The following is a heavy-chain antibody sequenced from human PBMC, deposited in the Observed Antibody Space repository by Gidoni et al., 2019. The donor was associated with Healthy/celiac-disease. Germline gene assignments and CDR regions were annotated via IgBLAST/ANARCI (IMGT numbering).Heavy chain of an antibody. V-gene: IGHV4-39*01. J-gene: IGHJ4*02. CDR3: ARLGRYYDILTGYYYFDY. CDR1: GGPISSSSYY. D-gene: IGHD3-9*01. CDR2: IYYSGST. Sequence: QLQLQESGPGLVKPSETLSLTCTVSGGPISSSSYYWGWIRQPPGKGLEWIGSIYYSGSTYYNPSLKSRVTISVDTSKNQFSLKLSSVTAADTAVYYCARLGRYYDILTGYYYFDYWGQGTLVTVSS.